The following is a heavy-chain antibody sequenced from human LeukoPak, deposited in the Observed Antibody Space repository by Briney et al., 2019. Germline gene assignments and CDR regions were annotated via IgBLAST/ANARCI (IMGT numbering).Heavy chain of an antibody. CDR3: AGEVTGEHWFDP. CDR1: GGSFSSGDYY. D-gene: IGHD7-27*01. CDR2: TSYSGST. V-gene: IGHV4-31*03. J-gene: IGHJ5*02. Sequence: TLSLTCTVSGGSFSSGDYYWSWIRQHPGKGPEWIGYTSYSGSTYYNPSLKSRVIISVDTSKSQFSLRVSSVTAADTAVYYCAGEVTGEHWFDPWGQGTLVTVSS.